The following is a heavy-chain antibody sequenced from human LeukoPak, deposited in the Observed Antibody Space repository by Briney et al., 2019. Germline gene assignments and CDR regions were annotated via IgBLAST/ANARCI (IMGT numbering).Heavy chain of an antibody. CDR3: AKVALFSGYYPPFDY. CDR1: GFTFSNYG. V-gene: IGHV3-30*18. D-gene: IGHD3-22*01. CDR2: ISYDGSNE. Sequence: GRSLRPSCTASGFTFSNYGMHWVRQAPGKGLEWVAVISYDGSNEYYADSVKGRFTISRDNSKNTLFLQMNSLRPEDTAVYHCAKVALFSGYYPPFDYWGQGTLVTVSS. J-gene: IGHJ4*02.